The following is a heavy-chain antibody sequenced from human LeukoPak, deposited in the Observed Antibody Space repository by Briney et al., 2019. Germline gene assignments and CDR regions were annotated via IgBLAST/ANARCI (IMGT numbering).Heavy chain of an antibody. CDR1: GFTFSSYG. CDR2: IRYDGSNK. Sequence: GGSLRLSCAASGFTFSSYGMHWVRQAPGKWLEWVAFIRYDGSNKYYADSVKGRFTISRDNSKNTLYLQMNSLRAEDTAVYYCAKDRMVRGVIILGSSYFDYWGQGTLVTVSS. J-gene: IGHJ4*02. V-gene: IGHV3-30*02. CDR3: AKDRMVRGVIILGSSYFDY. D-gene: IGHD3-10*01.